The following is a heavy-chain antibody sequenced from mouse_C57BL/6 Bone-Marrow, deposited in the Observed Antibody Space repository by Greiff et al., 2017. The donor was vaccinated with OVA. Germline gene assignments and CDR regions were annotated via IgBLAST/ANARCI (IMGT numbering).Heavy chain of an antibody. Sequence: EVQVVESGGGLVKPGGSLKLSCAASGFTFSSYAMSWVRQTPEKRLEWVATISDGGSYTYYPDNVKGRFTISRDNAKNNLYLQMSHLKSEDTAMYYCAYDFFDYWGQGTTLTVSS. CDR3: AYDFFDY. D-gene: IGHD2-4*01. J-gene: IGHJ2*01. CDR1: GFTFSSYA. V-gene: IGHV5-4*01. CDR2: ISDGGSYT.